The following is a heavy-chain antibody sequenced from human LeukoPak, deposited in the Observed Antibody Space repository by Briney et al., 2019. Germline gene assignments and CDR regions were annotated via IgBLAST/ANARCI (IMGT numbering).Heavy chain of an antibody. D-gene: IGHD3-3*01. Sequence: GGSLRLSCTASGFTFNSDAMNWVRQAPGKGLEWVATISGSGGSTYYTDSVKGRFTISRDNFKNMMFLQMNSLKAEDTAIYYCAKDFYDFWSGFDYWGQGTLVTVSS. CDR2: ISGSGGST. J-gene: IGHJ4*02. V-gene: IGHV3-23*01. CDR1: GFTFNSDA. CDR3: AKDFYDFWSGFDY.